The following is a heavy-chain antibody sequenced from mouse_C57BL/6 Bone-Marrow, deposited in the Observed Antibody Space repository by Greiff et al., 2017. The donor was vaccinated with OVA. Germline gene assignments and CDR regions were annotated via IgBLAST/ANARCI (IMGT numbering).Heavy chain of an antibody. V-gene: IGHV5-12*01. CDR1: GFTFSDYY. J-gene: IGHJ4*01. D-gene: IGHD2-5*01. CDR3: ARIGPYYSNYGAMDY. CDR2: ISNGGGST. Sequence: EVKLVESGGGLVQPGGSLKLSCAASGFTFSDYYMYWVRQTPEKRLEWVAYISNGGGSTYYPDTVKGRFTISRDNAKNTLYLQMSRLKSEDTAMYYCARIGPYYSNYGAMDYWGQGTSVTVSS.